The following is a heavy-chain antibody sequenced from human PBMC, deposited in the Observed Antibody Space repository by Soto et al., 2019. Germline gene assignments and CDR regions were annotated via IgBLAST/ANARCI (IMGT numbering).Heavy chain of an antibody. CDR3: ATPYRWELSLGADY. J-gene: IGHJ4*02. V-gene: IGHV1-69*13. CDR2: IIPIFGTA. CDR1: GGTFSSYA. D-gene: IGHD1-26*01. Sequence: ASVKVSCKASGGTFSSYAISWVRQAPGQGLEWMGGIIPIFGTANYAQKFQGRVTITADESTSTAYMELSSLRSEDTAVYYCATPYRWELSLGADYWGQGTLVTVSS.